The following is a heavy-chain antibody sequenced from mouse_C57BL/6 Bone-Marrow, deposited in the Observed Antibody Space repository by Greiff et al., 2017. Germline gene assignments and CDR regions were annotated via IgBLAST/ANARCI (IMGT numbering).Heavy chain of an antibody. D-gene: IGHD1-1*01. Sequence: QVQLKQSGAELVRPGTSVKLSCKASGYTFTSYWMHWVKQRPGQGLEWIGVIDPSDSYTNYNQKFKGKATLTVDTSSSTAYMQLSSLTSEDSAVYYCARAFSAVVAVDYWGQGTTLTVSS. CDR2: IDPSDSYT. CDR1: GYTFTSYW. CDR3: ARAFSAVVAVDY. V-gene: IGHV1-59*01. J-gene: IGHJ2*01.